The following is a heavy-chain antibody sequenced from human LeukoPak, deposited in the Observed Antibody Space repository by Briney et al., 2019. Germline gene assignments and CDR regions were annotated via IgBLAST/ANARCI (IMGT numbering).Heavy chain of an antibody. J-gene: IGHJ6*02. CDR3: ARGPFSSPGGMDV. D-gene: IGHD2-2*01. Sequence: GGSLRLSCAASGFTFSTYSMNWVRQAPGKGLEWVSSISGGSGYIYYADSVKGRFTVSRDNAKSSLYLQMNSLRDEDTAVYYCARGPFSSPGGMDVWGQGTTVTVSS. V-gene: IGHV3-21*01. CDR1: GFTFSTYS. CDR2: ISGGSGYI.